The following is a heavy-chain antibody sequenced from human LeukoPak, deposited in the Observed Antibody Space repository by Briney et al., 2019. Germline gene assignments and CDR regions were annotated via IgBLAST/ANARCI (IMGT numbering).Heavy chain of an antibody. CDR3: ATGYLVTAGLMDV. D-gene: IGHD6-13*01. V-gene: IGHV1-24*01. CDR1: GYTLTELS. CDR2: FDPEDGKT. J-gene: IGHJ6*02. Sequence: GASVTVSCTVSGYTLTELSMFWVRQAPGKGLEWMGSFDPEDGKTVYAQKFQGRVTMTEDTSTDTAYMELSSLRSEDTAVYYCATGYLVTAGLMDVWGQGTTVTVSS.